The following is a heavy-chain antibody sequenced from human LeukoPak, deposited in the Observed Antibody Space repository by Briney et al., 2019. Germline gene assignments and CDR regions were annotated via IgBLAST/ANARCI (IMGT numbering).Heavy chain of an antibody. J-gene: IGHJ4*02. CDR2: IIPILGIA. V-gene: IGHV1-69*04. D-gene: IGHD6-13*01. CDR1: GGTFSSYA. CDR3: ARAIAAAGSFDY. Sequence: GSSVKVPCKASGGTFSSYAISWVRQAPGQGLEWMGRIIPILGIANYAQKFQGRVTITADKSTSTAYMELSSLRSEDTAVYYCARAIAAAGSFDYWGQGTLVTVSS.